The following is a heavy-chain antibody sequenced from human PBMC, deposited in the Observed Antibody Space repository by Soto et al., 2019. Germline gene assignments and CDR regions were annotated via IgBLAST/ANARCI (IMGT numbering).Heavy chain of an antibody. V-gene: IGHV1-69*13. CDR1: GGTFSRYR. CDR2: IVPIYRTA. D-gene: IGHD6-13*01. J-gene: IGHJ4*02. CDR3: VRDSGAKLSSS. Sequence: ASVKVSCTASGGTFSRYRINWVRQAHGQGLDWVGGIVPIYRTADYAQKFQGRVTITADESARTSYMERRSLKSQDTAVYYCVRDSGAKLSSSWGQGTLV.